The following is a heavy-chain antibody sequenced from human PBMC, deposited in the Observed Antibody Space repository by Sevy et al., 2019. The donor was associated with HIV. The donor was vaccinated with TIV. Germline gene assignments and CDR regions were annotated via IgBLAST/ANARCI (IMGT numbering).Heavy chain of an antibody. Sequence: GGPLRLSCAASGFTFSNFGMHWVRQAPGKGLEWVSFIQYDGSHKYYTDSVKGRLTISRDNSKNTLYLQMNSLRAEDTAVYYCVKEGGVTGTGGDCWGQGTLVTVSS. D-gene: IGHD1-1*01. CDR1: GFTFSNFG. CDR2: IQYDGSHK. CDR3: VKEGGVTGTGGDC. V-gene: IGHV3-30*02. J-gene: IGHJ4*02.